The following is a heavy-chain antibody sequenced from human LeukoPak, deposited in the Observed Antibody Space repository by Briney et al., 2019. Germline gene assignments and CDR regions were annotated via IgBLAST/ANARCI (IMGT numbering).Heavy chain of an antibody. J-gene: IGHJ4*02. V-gene: IGHV3-21*01. CDR2: ISGSGSYI. CDR3: ARQDYYDSSGYYEVVGFI. CDR1: GFILSSYS. D-gene: IGHD3-22*01. Sequence: GESLRLSCAASGFILSSYSMNWVRQAPGKGLEWVSSISGSGSYIDYADSVKGRFTISRDNARNSLYLQMNSLRAEDTAVYYCARQDYYDSSGYYEVVGFIWGQGTLVTVSS.